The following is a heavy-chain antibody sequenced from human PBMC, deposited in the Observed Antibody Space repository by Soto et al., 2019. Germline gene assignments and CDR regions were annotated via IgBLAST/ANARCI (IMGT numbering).Heavy chain of an antibody. V-gene: IGHV3-33*01. CDR3: ASKTIDDFDY. Sequence: PVGSLRLSCAASGFTFRSYDMHWVRQAPGQGLEWVAVIRNDGTARNYADSVKGRFTISRDNSKNKLYLEMNSLRAEDTALYYCASKTIDDFDYWGQGTLVTVSS. CDR2: IRNDGTAR. CDR1: GFTFRSYD. D-gene: IGHD3-3*01. J-gene: IGHJ4*02.